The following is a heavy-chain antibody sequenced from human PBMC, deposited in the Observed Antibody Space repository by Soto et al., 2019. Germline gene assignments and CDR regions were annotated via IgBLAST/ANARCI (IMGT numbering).Heavy chain of an antibody. Sequence: ASVKVSCKASGYTFTRYSINWVRQAPGQGPEWVGWISNYNGDTKYAQKFQGRVTLTTDTSTTTTYMDLRSLTSDDTAVYFCARGDSTGSPTGWFDPWGQGTLVTVSS. D-gene: IGHD6-19*01. CDR3: ARGDSTGSPTGWFDP. CDR1: GYTFTRYS. CDR2: ISNYNGDT. J-gene: IGHJ5*02. V-gene: IGHV1-18*04.